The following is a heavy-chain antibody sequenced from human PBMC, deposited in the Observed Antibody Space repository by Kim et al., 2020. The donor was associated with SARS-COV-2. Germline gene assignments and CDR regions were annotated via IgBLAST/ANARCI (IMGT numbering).Heavy chain of an antibody. CDR1: GGSISSYY. J-gene: IGHJ2*01. Sequence: SETLSLTCTVSGGSISSYYWSWIRQPPGKGLEWIGYIYYSGSTNYNPSLKSRVTISVDTSKNQFSLKLSSVTAADTAVYYCARDLIVGNWYFDLWGRGTLVTVSS. V-gene: IGHV4-59*01. D-gene: IGHD3-22*01. CDR2: IYYSGST. CDR3: ARDLIVGNWYFDL.